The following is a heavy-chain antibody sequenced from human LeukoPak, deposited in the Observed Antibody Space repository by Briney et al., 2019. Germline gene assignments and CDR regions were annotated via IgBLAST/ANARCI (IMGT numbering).Heavy chain of an antibody. V-gene: IGHV3-21*01. Sequence: PGGSLRLSCAASGFTFNSYSMNWVRQAPGKGLEWVSSICSSSSYIYYAGSVKGRFTISRNNAKNSLYLQMNSLRVEDTALDYCARSSRDGYNLIDYMGVWGKGTTVTAAS. CDR3: ARSSRDGYNLIDYMGV. CDR2: ICSSSSYI. D-gene: IGHD5-24*01. J-gene: IGHJ6*03. CDR1: GFTFNSYS.